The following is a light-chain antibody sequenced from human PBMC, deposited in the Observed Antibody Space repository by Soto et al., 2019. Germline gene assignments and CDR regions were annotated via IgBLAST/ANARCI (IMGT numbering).Light chain of an antibody. CDR1: SSNIGAAYD. CDR3: QSYDSSLSAWV. Sequence: QSVLTQPPSVSGAPGQRVTISCTGSSSNIGAAYDGHWYQQLPGTAPRLLIYGNNNRPSGVPDRFSGSKSGTSASLAITGLQAEDEADYYCQSYDSSLSAWVFGGGTKLTVL. J-gene: IGLJ3*02. CDR2: GNN. V-gene: IGLV1-40*01.